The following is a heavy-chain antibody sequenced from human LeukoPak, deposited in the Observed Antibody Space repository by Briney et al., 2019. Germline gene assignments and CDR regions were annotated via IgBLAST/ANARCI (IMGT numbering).Heavy chain of an antibody. CDR1: GLIVRSSW. J-gene: IGHJ4*02. V-gene: IGHV3-74*03. D-gene: IGHD2-21*01. CDR2: IGVDGTST. Sequence: RPGGSLRLSCAASGLIVRSSWMLWVRHAPGKGLVWVARIGVDGTSTTYADSVKGRFTISRDNAKNTVFLQMDSLKAEDTALYYCARSSLIRTGDEFWGQVTLVAVSS. CDR3: ARSSLIRTGDEF.